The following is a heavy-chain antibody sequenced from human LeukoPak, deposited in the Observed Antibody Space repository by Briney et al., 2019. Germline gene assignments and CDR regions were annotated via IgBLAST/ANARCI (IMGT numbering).Heavy chain of an antibody. Sequence: AGGSLRLSCAASWFNLRWYGMQWLGQAAGRGRDGVACLQFDRTNVQYADSVRGRFTISRDNSKNILYLQMNSLRAEDTAVYYCAKDRCSNGIGCLYYYMDVWGKGTMVTISS. CDR3: AKDRCSNGIGCLYYYMDV. D-gene: IGHD2-8*01. CDR2: LQFDRTNV. J-gene: IGHJ6*03. CDR1: WFNLRWYG. V-gene: IGHV3-30*02.